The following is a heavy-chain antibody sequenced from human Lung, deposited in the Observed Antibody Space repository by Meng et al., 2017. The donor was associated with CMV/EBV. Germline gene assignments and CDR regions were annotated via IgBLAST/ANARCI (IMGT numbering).Heavy chain of an antibody. J-gene: IGHJ4*02. V-gene: IGHV1-46*01. Sequence: ASVKVSCKASGYTFANYYIHWVRQAPRQGLEWMGLINPSDAHPSSVYTTYAQKFQGRVTMTRDTSTSTVYMELGSLTSGDTAVYYCARASEIRPLEALNRNPYGDFWGQGTLVTVSS. CDR2: INPSDAHPSSVYT. CDR3: ARASEIRPLEALNRNPYGDF. D-gene: IGHD1-14*01. CDR1: GYTFANYY.